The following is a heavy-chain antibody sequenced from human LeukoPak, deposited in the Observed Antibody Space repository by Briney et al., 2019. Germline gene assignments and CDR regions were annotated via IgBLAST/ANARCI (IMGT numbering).Heavy chain of an antibody. D-gene: IGHD2-21*01. CDR1: GFTFSSYW. J-gene: IGHJ4*02. CDR3: ARDRSTTAIAPLDY. V-gene: IGHV3-7*01. CDR2: IKQDGSEK. Sequence: GGSLRLSCAASGFTFSSYWMSWVRQAPGKGLEWVANIKQDGSEKYYVDSVKGRFTISRDNAKNSLYLQMNSLRAEDTAVYYCARDRSTTAIAPLDYWGQGTLVTVSS.